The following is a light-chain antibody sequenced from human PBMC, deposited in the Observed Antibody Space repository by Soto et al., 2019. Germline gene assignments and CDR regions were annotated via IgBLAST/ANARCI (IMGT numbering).Light chain of an antibody. CDR3: CSYAGSNSYV. J-gene: IGLJ1*01. V-gene: IGLV2-23*01. CDR1: SYDIGSYDL. Sequence: QAVVTQPASVSGSPGQSITISCTGTSYDIGSYDLVSWYQQHPAKAPKLMLYEGNKRPSGVSYRFSGSKSGNTASLTISGLQAEDEADYYCCSYAGSNSYVFGPGTKVTVL. CDR2: EGN.